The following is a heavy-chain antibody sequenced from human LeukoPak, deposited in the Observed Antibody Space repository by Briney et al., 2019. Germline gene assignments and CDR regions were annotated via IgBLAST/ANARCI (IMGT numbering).Heavy chain of an antibody. V-gene: IGHV3-7*01. CDR1: GFTFSRHW. Sequence: GGSLRLSCAASGFTFSRHWMSWVRQAPGKGLEWVANIKQDGSEKYYVDSVKGRFTISRDNAKNSLYLQMNSLRAEDTAVYYCARDPGYSSIINDYWGQGTLVTVSS. CDR3: ARDPGYSSIINDY. CDR2: IKQDGSEK. J-gene: IGHJ4*02. D-gene: IGHD6-13*01.